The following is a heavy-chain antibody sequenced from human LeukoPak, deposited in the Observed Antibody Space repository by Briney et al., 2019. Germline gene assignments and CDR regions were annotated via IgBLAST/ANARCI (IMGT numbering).Heavy chain of an antibody. CDR2: IYYSGST. J-gene: IGHJ4*02. V-gene: IGHV4-59*01. CDR1: GGSISSYY. CDR3: ARGPGATSNY. Sequence: SETLSLTCTVSGGSISSYYWSWIRQPPGTGLEWIGYIYYSGSTNYNPSLKSRVTISVDTSKNQFSLKLRSVTAADTAVYYCARGPGATSNYWGQGTLVTVSS. D-gene: IGHD5-24*01.